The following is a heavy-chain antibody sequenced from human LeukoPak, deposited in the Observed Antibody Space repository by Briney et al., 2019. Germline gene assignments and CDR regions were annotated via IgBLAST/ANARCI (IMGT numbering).Heavy chain of an antibody. J-gene: IGHJ4*02. CDR2: ISAYNGNT. D-gene: IGHD3-10*01. V-gene: IGHV1-18*04. CDR3: AREGETLLWFGEAFDY. Sequence: ASVKVSCKASGYTFIGYHMHWVRQAPGQGLEWMGWISAYNGNTNYAQKLQGRVTMTTDTSTSTAYMELRSLRSDDTAVYYCAREGETLLWFGEAFDYWGQGTLVTVSS. CDR1: GYTFIGYH.